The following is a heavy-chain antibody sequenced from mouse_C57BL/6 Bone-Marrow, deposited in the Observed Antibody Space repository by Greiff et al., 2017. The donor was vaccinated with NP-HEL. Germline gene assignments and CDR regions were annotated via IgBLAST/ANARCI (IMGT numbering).Heavy chain of an antibody. V-gene: IGHV1-59*01. J-gene: IGHJ2*01. Sequence: QVQLKESGAELVRPGTSVKLSCKASGYTFTSYWMHWVKQRPGQGLGWIGVIDPSDSYTNYNQKFKGKATLTVDTSASTAYMQLSSLTSEDSAVYYCARGDLLYGDYFDYWGQGTTLTVSS. D-gene: IGHD2-1*01. CDR2: IDPSDSYT. CDR3: ARGDLLYGDYFDY. CDR1: GYTFTSYW.